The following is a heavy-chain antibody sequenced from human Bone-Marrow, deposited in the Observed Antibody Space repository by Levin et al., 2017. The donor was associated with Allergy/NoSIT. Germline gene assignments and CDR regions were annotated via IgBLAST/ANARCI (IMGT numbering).Heavy chain of an antibody. V-gene: IGHV1-8*01. J-gene: IGHJ4*02. D-gene: IGHD2-15*01. CDR2: MNPNSGNT. Sequence: GESLKISCKTSGYTFTNNDISWVRQAPGQGLEWMGWMNPNSGNTGYAQKFQGRVSMTRSTSVRTAHMELSDLRSEDTAVYYCARVLSGGWSDYWGQGTLVIVSS. CDR1: GYTFTNND. CDR3: ARVLSGGWSDY.